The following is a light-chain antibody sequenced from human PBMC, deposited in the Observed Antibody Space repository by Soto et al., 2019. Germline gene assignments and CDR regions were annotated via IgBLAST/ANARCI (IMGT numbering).Light chain of an antibody. V-gene: IGKV1-39*01. CDR2: GAS. CDR1: QTITTY. CDR3: QQSYTTPIT. J-gene: IGKJ5*01. Sequence: DIQLTQSPSSLSASVGDRVTITCRASQTITTYLSWFQQKPGKAPKLLVYGASSLQSGVPSRFSGSGSGTESTLTISSLQSEDFATYYCQQSYTTPITFGQGTRLEIK.